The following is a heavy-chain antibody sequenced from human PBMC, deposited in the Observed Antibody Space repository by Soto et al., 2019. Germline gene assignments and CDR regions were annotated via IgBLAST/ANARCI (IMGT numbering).Heavy chain of an antibody. CDR1: GYTFTSYA. CDR3: ARSRITIFGVVPDY. CDR2: INAGNGNT. J-gene: IGHJ4*02. Sequence: ASVKVSCKASGYTFTSYAMHWVRQAPGQRLEWMGWINAGNGNTKYSQKFQGRVTITRDTSASTPYMELSSLRSEDTAVYYCARSRITIFGVVPDYWGQRTXVTVSS. D-gene: IGHD3-3*01. V-gene: IGHV1-3*01.